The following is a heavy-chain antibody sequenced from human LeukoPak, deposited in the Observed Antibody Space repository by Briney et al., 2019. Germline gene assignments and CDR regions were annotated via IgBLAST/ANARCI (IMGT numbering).Heavy chain of an antibody. CDR2: IDPDDSDT. CDR3: ARLDYSYYPVDY. CDR1: GYRFTNFW. V-gene: IGHV5-51*01. Sequence: PGESLKISCKGSGYRFTNFWIAWVRQMPGKGLDCMGIIDPDDSDTRYNPSFQGQVTISADKSTSSAYLQWSSLKASDTAMYYCARLDYSYYPVDYWGQGTLVTVSS. D-gene: IGHD4-11*01. J-gene: IGHJ4*02.